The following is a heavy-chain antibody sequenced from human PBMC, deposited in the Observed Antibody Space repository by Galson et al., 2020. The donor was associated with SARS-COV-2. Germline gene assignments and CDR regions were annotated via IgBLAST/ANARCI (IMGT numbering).Heavy chain of an antibody. J-gene: IGHJ6*02. CDR2: ISTSSSYT. Sequence: GGSLRLSCAASGFPFSTYSMNWVRLAPGKGLEWVPSISTSSSYTYYVDSVKGRFSISRDNPMNSLYLQMNSLRAEDTAVYYCARDEGIRGYNYGRLYYGMDVWVQGTTVTVSS. CDR3: ARDEGIRGYNYGRLYYGMDV. D-gene: IGHD5-18*01. CDR1: GFPFSTYS. V-gene: IGHV3-21*01.